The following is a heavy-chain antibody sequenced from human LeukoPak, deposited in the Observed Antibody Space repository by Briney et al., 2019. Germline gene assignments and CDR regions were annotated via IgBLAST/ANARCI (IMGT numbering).Heavy chain of an antibody. V-gene: IGHV3-23*01. D-gene: IGHD5-24*01. Sequence: GGSLRLSCAASGFTFSSYGLSWVRPAPGKGLAWVSGISGSGGSTYYADSVKGRFTISRDNSKNTLYLQMNSLRAEDTAVYYCAIGRDGYDYRPDYWGQGALVTVSP. CDR1: GFTFSSYG. J-gene: IGHJ4*02. CDR2: ISGSGGST. CDR3: AIGRDGYDYRPDY.